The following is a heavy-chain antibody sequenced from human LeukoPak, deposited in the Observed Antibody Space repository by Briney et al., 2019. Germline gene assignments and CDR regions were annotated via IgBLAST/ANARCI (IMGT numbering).Heavy chain of an antibody. V-gene: IGHV4-59*11. Sequence: SETLSLTCTVSGGSISSHYWSWIRQPPGKGLEWIGYIYYSGTTNYNPSLKSRVTISVDTSKNQFSLKLGSVTAADTAVYYCARQTAKNVDTARFDSWGQGTLVTVSS. D-gene: IGHD5-18*01. CDR2: IYYSGTT. CDR3: ARQTAKNVDTARFDS. CDR1: GGSISSHY. J-gene: IGHJ4*02.